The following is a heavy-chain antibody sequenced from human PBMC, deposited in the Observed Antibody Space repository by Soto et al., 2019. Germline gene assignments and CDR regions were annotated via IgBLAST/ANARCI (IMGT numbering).Heavy chain of an antibody. V-gene: IGHV3-23*01. CDR1: GFTFSSYA. J-gene: IGHJ4*02. Sequence: GGSLRLSCAASGFTFSSYAMSWVRQAPGKGLEWVSTITTGSGSIYYADSVKGRFTISRDNAKNSLYLQMNSLRAEDTAVYYCARVTSSGGIDYWGQGTLVTVSS. D-gene: IGHD6-19*01. CDR3: ARVTSSGGIDY. CDR2: ITTGSGSI.